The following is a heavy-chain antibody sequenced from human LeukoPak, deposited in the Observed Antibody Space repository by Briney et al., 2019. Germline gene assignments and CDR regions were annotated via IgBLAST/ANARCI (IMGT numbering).Heavy chain of an antibody. V-gene: IGHV3-48*01. D-gene: IGHD5-18*01. CDR2: ISSSSSTI. Sequence: GGSLRLSCAASGFTFSSYSMNWVRQAPGKGLEWVSYISSSSSTIYYADSVKGRFTISRDNAKNPLYLQMNSLRAEDTAVYYCARLQLNPSYYYYYYYMDVWGKGTTVTVSS. J-gene: IGHJ6*03. CDR3: ARLQLNPSYYYYYYYMDV. CDR1: GFTFSSYS.